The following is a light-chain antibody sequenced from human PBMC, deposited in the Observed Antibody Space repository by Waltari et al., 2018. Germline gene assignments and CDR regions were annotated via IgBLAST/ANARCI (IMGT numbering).Light chain of an antibody. CDR3: QQYNNWPAIT. V-gene: IGKV3D-15*01. J-gene: IGKJ5*01. Sequence: EIVMTQSPVPPSVSPGERATLSSRASQSVSSNLVWYQHKPSQAPRLLIYGASTRATGIPDRFSGSGSGTEFTLTISSLQSEDFAVYYCQQYNNWPAITFGQGTRLESK. CDR2: GAS. CDR1: QSVSSN.